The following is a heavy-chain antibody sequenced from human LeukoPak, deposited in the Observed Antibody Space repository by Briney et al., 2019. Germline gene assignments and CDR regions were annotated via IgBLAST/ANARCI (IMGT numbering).Heavy chain of an antibody. CDR3: AKDKEWCSGGTCYLLNYFDY. V-gene: IGHV3-30*18. CDR2: ISYEGSEK. Sequence: GRSLRLSCAASGFPFSSYGMHWVRQAPGKGLEWVAVISYEGSEKYYADSVKGRFTISRDNSKNTLYLQMNSLSAEDTAVYYCAKDKEWCSGGTCYLLNYFDYWGQGTLVTVSS. D-gene: IGHD2-15*01. J-gene: IGHJ4*02. CDR1: GFPFSSYG.